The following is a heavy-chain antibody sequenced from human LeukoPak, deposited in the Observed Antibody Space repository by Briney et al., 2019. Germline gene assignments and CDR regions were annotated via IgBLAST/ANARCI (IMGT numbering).Heavy chain of an antibody. D-gene: IGHD6-13*01. J-gene: IGHJ5*02. CDR3: AKDRRLAAGTQWFDP. Sequence: GGSLRLSCAASGFTFSNYGLSWVRKAPGKGLEWVSAISGSGGSTYYADSVKGRFTISRDNSKNTLYLQMNSLRAEDTAVYYCAKDRRLAAGTQWFDPWGQGTLVTVSS. CDR2: ISGSGGST. CDR1: GFTFSNYG. V-gene: IGHV3-23*01.